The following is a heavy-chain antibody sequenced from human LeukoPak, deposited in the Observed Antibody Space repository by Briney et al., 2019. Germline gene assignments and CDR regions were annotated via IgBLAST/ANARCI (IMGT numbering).Heavy chain of an antibody. V-gene: IGHV4-38-2*02. CDR1: GYSISSGYY. Sequence: PSETLSLTCTVSGYSISSGYYWGWIRQPPGKGLEWIGSIYHSGSTYYNPSLKSRVTISVDTSKNQFSLQLSSVTAADTAVYYCARSDHGDLAAFDIWGQGTMVTVSS. CDR3: ARSDHGDLAAFDI. D-gene: IGHD4-17*01. J-gene: IGHJ3*02. CDR2: IYHSGST.